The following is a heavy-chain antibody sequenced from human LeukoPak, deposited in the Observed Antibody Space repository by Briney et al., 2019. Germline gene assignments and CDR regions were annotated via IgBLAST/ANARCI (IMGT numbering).Heavy chain of an antibody. D-gene: IGHD2/OR15-2a*01. Sequence: GGSLRPSCAASGFTFSSYWMHWVRQAPGKGLAWVSRINSDGSSTSYADSVKGRFTISRDNAKNTLYLQMNSLRAEDTAVYYCARGLLADYWGQGTLVTVSS. CDR3: ARGLLADY. CDR1: GFTFSSYW. J-gene: IGHJ4*02. CDR2: INSDGSST. V-gene: IGHV3-74*01.